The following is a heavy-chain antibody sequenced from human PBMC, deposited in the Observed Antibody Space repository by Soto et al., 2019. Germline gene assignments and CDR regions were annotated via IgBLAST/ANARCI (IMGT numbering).Heavy chain of an antibody. D-gene: IGHD3-16*01. V-gene: IGHV1-18*01. J-gene: IGHJ6*02. CDR2: INAYNGNT. Sequence: QVQLVQSGAEVKNPGASVKASCKASGYSFTRYGIGWARQAPGQGLEWMGWINAYNGNTNYAQNLQGRLTLTTDTSPTTAYMELGRLRSNDPAIYYCAMVDVYVTPSPQDVWGQGTTVTVSS. CDR1: GYSFTRYG. CDR3: AMVDVYVTPSPQDV.